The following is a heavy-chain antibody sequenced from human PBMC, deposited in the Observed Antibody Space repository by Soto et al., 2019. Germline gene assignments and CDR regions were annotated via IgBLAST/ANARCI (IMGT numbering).Heavy chain of an antibody. D-gene: IGHD2-15*01. V-gene: IGHV4-31*03. CDR3: ASDHRWSDHYYGMDV. Sequence: PSETLSLTCTVSGGYISSDGHYWSWIRQHPGKGLEWIGYIYYSGSTYYNPSLKSRVSISVDTSKNQFSLKLASVTAADTAVYYCASDHRWSDHYYGMDVWGQGTTVTVSS. CDR1: GGYISSDGHY. J-gene: IGHJ6*02. CDR2: IYYSGST.